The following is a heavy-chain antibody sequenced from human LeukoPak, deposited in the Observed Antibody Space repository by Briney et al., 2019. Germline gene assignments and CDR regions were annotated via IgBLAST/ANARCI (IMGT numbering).Heavy chain of an antibody. Sequence: PGGSLRLSCAASGFTLSSYSMNWVRQAPAKGLEWVSFIHSGGNTYYADSVKGRFTISRDSPKNTLYLQMNSLSAEDTAVYYCARDDSSSSTNRWGQGTLVTVSS. J-gene: IGHJ5*02. CDR2: IHSGGNT. D-gene: IGHD6-13*01. CDR3: ARDDSSSSTNR. V-gene: IGHV3-66*01. CDR1: GFTLSSYS.